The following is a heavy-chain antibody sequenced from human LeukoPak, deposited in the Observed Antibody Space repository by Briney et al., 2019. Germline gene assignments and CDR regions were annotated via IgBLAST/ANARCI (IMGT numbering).Heavy chain of an antibody. V-gene: IGHV3-23*01. CDR2: ISGSGGST. CDR1: GFTFSSYA. Sequence: GGSLRLSCAASGFTFSSYAMSWVRQAPGKGLEWVSAISGSGGSTHYADSVKGRFTISRDNSKNTLYLQMNSLRAEDTAVYYCAKDRRCSSTSCYPSWFDPWGQGTLVTVSS. D-gene: IGHD2-2*01. CDR3: AKDRRCSSTSCYPSWFDP. J-gene: IGHJ5*02.